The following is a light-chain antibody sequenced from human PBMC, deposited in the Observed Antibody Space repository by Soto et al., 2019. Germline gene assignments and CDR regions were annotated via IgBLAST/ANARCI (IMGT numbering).Light chain of an antibody. Sequence: QAVVTQEPSLTVSPGGTVTLTCGSSTGAVTSSHYPYWFQQKPGQAPRTLIYDTSNKHSWTPTRFSGSLLGGKAALTLWGAQPEDEAEYYCLLRFGSARVFGGGTKLTVL. CDR2: DTS. CDR1: TGAVTSSHY. V-gene: IGLV7-46*01. CDR3: LLRFGSARV. J-gene: IGLJ3*02.